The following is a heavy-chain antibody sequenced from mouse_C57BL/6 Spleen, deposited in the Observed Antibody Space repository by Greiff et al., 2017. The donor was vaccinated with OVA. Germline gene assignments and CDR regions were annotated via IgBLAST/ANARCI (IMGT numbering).Heavy chain of an antibody. Sequence: LQLQQSGPELVKPGASVKISCKASGYSFTDYNMNWVKQSNGKSLEWIGVINPNYGTTSYNQKFKGKATLTVDQSSSTAYMQLNSLTSEDSAVYYCAREYYYGSSYGMDYWGQGTSVTVSS. CDR2: INPNYGTT. V-gene: IGHV1-39*01. D-gene: IGHD1-1*01. CDR1: GYSFTDYN. CDR3: AREYYYGSSYGMDY. J-gene: IGHJ4*01.